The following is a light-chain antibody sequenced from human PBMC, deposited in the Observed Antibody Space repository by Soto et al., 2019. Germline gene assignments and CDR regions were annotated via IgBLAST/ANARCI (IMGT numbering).Light chain of an antibody. J-gene: IGKJ1*01. V-gene: IGKV1-5*01. CDR3: QQYNSYSSWT. CDR2: DAS. CDR1: QSFNSL. Sequence: DIQMTQSPSTLSASVGDRVTITCRASQSFNSLLAWYQQKPGRAPKLLIYDASTLESGVPSRFSGSGSGTEFTLTISSLQTDDFATYYCQQYNSYSSWTFGQGTKVDIK.